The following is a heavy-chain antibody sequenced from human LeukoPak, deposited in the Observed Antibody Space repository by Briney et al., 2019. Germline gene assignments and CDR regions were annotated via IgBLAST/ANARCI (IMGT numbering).Heavy chain of an antibody. Sequence: GGSLRLSSAASGFTFSSYAMSWVRQAPGKGLEWVSAISGSGGSTYYADSVKGRFTISRDNAENSLYLQMNSLRVEDTAVYYCAKDSKIVGPTFRSYHYMDVWGKGTTVTVSS. CDR1: GFTFSSYA. V-gene: IGHV3-23*01. CDR3: AKDSKIVGPTFRSYHYMDV. CDR2: ISGSGGST. J-gene: IGHJ6*03. D-gene: IGHD1-26*01.